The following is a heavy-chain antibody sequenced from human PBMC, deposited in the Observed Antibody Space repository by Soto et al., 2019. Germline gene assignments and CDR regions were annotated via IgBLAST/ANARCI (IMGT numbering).Heavy chain of an antibody. Sequence: ETLSLTCTFSVLTFSINADFWYLAWIRQPPGKGLEWIGSIDNGGNTCYNPPLKSRVIISADTSKNQFSLSLNSVTAADTAVYYCVKRSLLVATTWGQGILVTVS. CDR3: VKRSLLVATT. CDR2: IDNGGNT. V-gene: IGHV4-39*01. J-gene: IGHJ4*02. CDR1: VLTFSINADF. D-gene: IGHD5-12*01.